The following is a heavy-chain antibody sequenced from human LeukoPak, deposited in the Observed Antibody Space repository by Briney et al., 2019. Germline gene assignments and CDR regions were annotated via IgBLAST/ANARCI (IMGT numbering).Heavy chain of an antibody. CDR1: GFTISYYW. CDR2: IKQDGSEK. Sequence: GGSLRLSCAASGFTISYYWMTWVRQAPGKGLEWVANIKQDGSEKNYVNSVKGRFTISRDNAKNSLYLQMKSLRAEDTAVYYCARGLRVRYYYDSSGYPDLDYWGQGTLVTVSS. CDR3: ARGLRVRYYYDSSGYPDLDY. J-gene: IGHJ4*02. V-gene: IGHV3-7*01. D-gene: IGHD3-22*01.